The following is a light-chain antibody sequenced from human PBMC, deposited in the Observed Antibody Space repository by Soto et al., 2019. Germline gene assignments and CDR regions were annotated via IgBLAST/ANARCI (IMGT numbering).Light chain of an antibody. J-gene: IGLJ2*01. V-gene: IGLV1-40*01. CDR3: QSYDSSLPYVV. Sequence: QAVVTQPPSVSGAPGQRVTISCTGSSSNIGAGYDVHWYQQLPGTAPKLLIYGNSNRPSGVPDRFSGSKSGTSASLAITGLQAEDEADYYCQSYDSSLPYVVFGGGTKVTVL. CDR1: SSNIGAGYD. CDR2: GNS.